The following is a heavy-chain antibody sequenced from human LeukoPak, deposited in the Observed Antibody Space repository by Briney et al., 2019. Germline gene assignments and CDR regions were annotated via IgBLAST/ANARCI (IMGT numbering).Heavy chain of an antibody. Sequence: SETLSLTCAVYGGSFSGYYWSWIRQPPGKGLEWIGEINHSGSTNYNPSLESRVTISVDTSKNQFSLKLSSVTAADTAVYYCAREDSSGWYFGTFDYWGQGTLVTVSS. V-gene: IGHV4-34*01. CDR3: AREDSSGWYFGTFDY. J-gene: IGHJ4*02. CDR2: INHSGST. D-gene: IGHD6-19*01. CDR1: GGSFSGYY.